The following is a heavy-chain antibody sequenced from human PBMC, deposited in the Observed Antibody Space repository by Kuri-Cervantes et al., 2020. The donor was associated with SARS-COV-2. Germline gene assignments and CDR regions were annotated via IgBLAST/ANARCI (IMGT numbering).Heavy chain of an antibody. Sequence: ASVKVSCKASAYTFTTYGISWVRQAPGQGLEWMGIINPSGGSTSYAQKFQGRVTMTRDTSTSTVYMELSSLRSEDTAVYYCARERIVGATTSLRYWGQGTLVTVSS. CDR3: ARERIVGATTSLRY. D-gene: IGHD1-26*01. J-gene: IGHJ4*02. CDR2: INPSGGST. V-gene: IGHV1-46*01. CDR1: AYTFTTYG.